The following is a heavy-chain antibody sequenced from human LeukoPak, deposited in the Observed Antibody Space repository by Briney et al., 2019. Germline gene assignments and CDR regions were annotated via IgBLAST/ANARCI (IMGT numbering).Heavy chain of an antibody. CDR1: GGSISSYY. V-gene: IGHV4-4*07. CDR2: IYTSGST. Sequence: SETLSLTCTVSGGSISSYYWSWIRQPAGKGLEWIGRIYTSGSTNYNPSLKSRVTISVDTSKNQFSLKLSSVTAADTAVYYCVGITYYYGSGIDYWGQGTLVTVSS. CDR3: VGITYYYGSGIDY. D-gene: IGHD3-10*01. J-gene: IGHJ4*02.